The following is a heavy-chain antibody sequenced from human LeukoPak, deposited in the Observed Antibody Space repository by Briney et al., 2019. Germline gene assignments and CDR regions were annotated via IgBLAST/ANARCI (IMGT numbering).Heavy chain of an antibody. CDR1: GFTFSSYA. D-gene: IGHD3-22*01. CDR3: AKDRGITMIVGDAFDI. J-gene: IGHJ3*02. V-gene: IGHV3-23*01. CDR2: ISGSGGST. Sequence: GGSLRLSCAASGFTFSSYAMSWVRQAPGKGLEWVSAISGSGGSTYYADSVKGRFTISRDNSKNPLYLQMNSLRAEDTAVYYCAKDRGITMIVGDAFDIWGQGTMVTVSS.